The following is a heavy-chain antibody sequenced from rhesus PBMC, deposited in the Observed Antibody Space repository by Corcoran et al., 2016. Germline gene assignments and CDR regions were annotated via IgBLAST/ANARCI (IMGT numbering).Heavy chain of an antibody. Sequence: QVQLQESGPGLVRPSETLSLTCAVSGGSLSSNYWSWIRLAPGRGLEGIGYIYGSGSTNYNPSIKIRVTLSVDTSKSQLSLKLTSVTAADTAVFYCARQGGTYNRFDVWGPGVLVTVSS. CDR2: IYGSGST. CDR3: ARQGGTYNRFDV. D-gene: IGHD1-44*01. CDR1: GGSLSSNY. J-gene: IGHJ5-1*01. V-gene: IGHV4S11*01.